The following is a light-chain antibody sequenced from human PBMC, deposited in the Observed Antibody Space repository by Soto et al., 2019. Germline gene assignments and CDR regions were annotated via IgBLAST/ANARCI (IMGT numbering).Light chain of an antibody. CDR1: QSVNSY. J-gene: IGKJ5*01. CDR2: GAS. Sequence: EIVLTQSPATLSSFPGDRVTLSCRASQSVNSYLAWYQQKPGQAPRLLIYGASSRATGIPDRFSGSGSGTDFTLTISRLEPEDFAVYYCQHYGSSLSVNCGQGKRREIK. CDR3: QHYGSSLSVN. V-gene: IGKV3-20*01.